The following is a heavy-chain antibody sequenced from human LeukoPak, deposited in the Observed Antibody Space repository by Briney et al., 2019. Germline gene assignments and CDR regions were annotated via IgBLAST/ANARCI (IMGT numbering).Heavy chain of an antibody. CDR1: GFTFSSYW. CDR3: AKDLLSIGPIDY. CDR2: ISYDGSNK. J-gene: IGHJ4*02. Sequence: PGGSLRLSCAASGFTFSSYWMHWVRQAPGKGLEWVAVISYDGSNKYYADSVKGRFTISRDDSKNTLYLQMNSLRAEDTAVYYCAKDLLSIGPIDYWGQGTLVTVSS. V-gene: IGHV3-30*18. D-gene: IGHD5/OR15-5a*01.